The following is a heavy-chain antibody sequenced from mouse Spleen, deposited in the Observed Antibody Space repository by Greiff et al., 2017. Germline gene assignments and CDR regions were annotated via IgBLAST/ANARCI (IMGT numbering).Heavy chain of an antibody. CDR3: AIEGRYDGRAWFAY. CDR2: IHPSDSDT. Sequence: VQLQQPGAELVKPGASVKVSCKASGYTFTSYWMHWVKQRPGQGLEWIGRIHPSDSDTNYNQKFKGKATLTVDQSSSTAYMQLSSLTSEDSAVYYCAIEGRYDGRAWFAYWGQGTLVTVSA. J-gene: IGHJ3*01. CDR1: GYTFTSYW. D-gene: IGHD2-14*01. V-gene: IGHV1-74*01.